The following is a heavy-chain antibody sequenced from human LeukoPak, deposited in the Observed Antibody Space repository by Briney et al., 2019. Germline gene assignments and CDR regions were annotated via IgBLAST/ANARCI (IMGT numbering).Heavy chain of an antibody. V-gene: IGHV3-30*18. D-gene: IGHD3-22*01. CDR2: ISYDGSNK. J-gene: IGHJ3*02. CDR3: AEGDPLGGYVSAFDI. CDR1: GFTFGSYG. Sequence: GGSLRLSCAASGFTFGSYGMHWVRQAPGKGLEWVAVISYDGSNKYYADSVKGRFTISRDNSKNTLYLQMNSLRAEDTAVYYCAEGDPLGGYVSAFDIWGQGTMVTVSS.